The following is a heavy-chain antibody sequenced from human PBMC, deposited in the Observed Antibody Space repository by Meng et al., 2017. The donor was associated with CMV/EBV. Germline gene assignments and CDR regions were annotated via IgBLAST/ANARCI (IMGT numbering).Heavy chain of an antibody. D-gene: IGHD5-18*01. CDR2: IIPIFGTA. Sequence: SVKVSCKASGGTFSSYAISWVRQAPGQGLEWMGGIIPIFGTANYAQKFQGRVTITTDESTSTAYMELSSLRSEDTAVYYCARGGYSYGNYYYYGMDVWGQGTLVTVSS. CDR3: ARGGYSYGNYYYYGMDV. V-gene: IGHV1-69*05. J-gene: IGHJ6*02. CDR1: GGTFSSYA.